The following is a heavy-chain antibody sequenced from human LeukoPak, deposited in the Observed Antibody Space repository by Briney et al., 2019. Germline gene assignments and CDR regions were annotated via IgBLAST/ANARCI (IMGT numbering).Heavy chain of an antibody. D-gene: IGHD6-13*01. CDR2: IYHSGST. J-gene: IGHJ5*02. V-gene: IGHV4-4*02. CDR1: GGSISSSNW. Sequence: PSGTLSLTCAVSGGSISSSNWWSWVRQPPGKGLEWIGEIYHSGSTNYNPSLKSRVTISVDKSKNQFSLKLSSVTAADTAVYYCASSGGSSWYRGTNWFDPWGQGTLVTVSS. CDR3: ASSGGSSWYRGTNWFDP.